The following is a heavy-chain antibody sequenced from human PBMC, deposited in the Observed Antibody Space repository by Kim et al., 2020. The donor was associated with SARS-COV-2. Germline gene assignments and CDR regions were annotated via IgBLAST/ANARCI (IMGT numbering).Heavy chain of an antibody. D-gene: IGHD2-8*01. V-gene: IGHV4-39*01. Sequence: PSLRSRLTMSQDTSKNQFSRRLSSVPAADTAVYYCTKPRAWANTFDVWGRGTMVTVSS. J-gene: IGHJ3*01. CDR3: TKPRAWANTFDV.